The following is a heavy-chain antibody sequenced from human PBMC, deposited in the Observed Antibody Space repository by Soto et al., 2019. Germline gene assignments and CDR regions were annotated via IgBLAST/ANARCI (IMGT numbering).Heavy chain of an antibody. CDR1: GYTFTSYA. CDR2: INAGNGNT. D-gene: IGHD3-9*01. V-gene: IGHV1-3*01. CDR3: ARTYYDILNGYSPNPLDY. Sequence: ASVKVSCKASGYTFTSYAIQWVRQAPGQRLEWMGWINAGNGNTKYSQKFQDRVTITRDTSASTAYMELSSLRPEDTAVYYCARTYYDILNGYSPNPLDYWGQGTLVTVSS. J-gene: IGHJ4*02.